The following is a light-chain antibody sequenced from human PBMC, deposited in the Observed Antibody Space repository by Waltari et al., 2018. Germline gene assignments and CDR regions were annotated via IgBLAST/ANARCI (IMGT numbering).Light chain of an antibody. Sequence: DMQMTPSPSTLSASVGDRVTITCRASQSINNWLAWYQQKPGKAPKLLIYKASSLESGVQSRFSGSGSGTEFTLTISSLQPDDFATYYCQQYNNYVWTFGQGTKVEIK. V-gene: IGKV1-5*03. J-gene: IGKJ1*01. CDR2: KAS. CDR1: QSINNW. CDR3: QQYNNYVWT.